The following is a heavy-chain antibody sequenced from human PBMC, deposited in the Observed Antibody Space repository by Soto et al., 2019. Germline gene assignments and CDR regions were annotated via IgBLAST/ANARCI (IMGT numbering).Heavy chain of an antibody. CDR2: ISSSSSYI. Sequence: EVQLVESGGGLVKPGGSLRLSCAASGFTFSSYSMNWVRQAPGKGLEWVSSISSSSSYIYYADSVKGRFTISRDNAKNSLYLQMNSLRAEDTAVYDCARDLGYYGSGSYYNVADGMDVWGQGTTVTVSS. J-gene: IGHJ6*02. CDR1: GFTFSSYS. D-gene: IGHD3-10*01. V-gene: IGHV3-21*01. CDR3: ARDLGYYGSGSYYNVADGMDV.